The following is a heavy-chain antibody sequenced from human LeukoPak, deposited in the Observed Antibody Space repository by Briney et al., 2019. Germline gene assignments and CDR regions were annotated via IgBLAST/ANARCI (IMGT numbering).Heavy chain of an antibody. J-gene: IGHJ4*02. V-gene: IGHV1-69*13. D-gene: IGHD5-18*01. CDR3: ARGRGAVDTAMTYFDY. CDR1: GGTFSSYA. Sequence: SVKVSFKASGGTFSSYAISWVRQAPGQGLEWMGGIIPIFGTANYAQKFQGRVTITADESTSTAYMELSSLRSEDTAVYYCARGRGAVDTAMTYFDYWGQGTLVTVSS. CDR2: IIPIFGTA.